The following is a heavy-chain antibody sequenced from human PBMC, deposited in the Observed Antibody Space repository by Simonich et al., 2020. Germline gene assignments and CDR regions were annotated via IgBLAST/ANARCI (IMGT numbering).Heavy chain of an antibody. Sequence: EVQLVESGGGLVKPGGSLRLSCAASGFTFSSFSMNWVRQAPGKGRKWGSSISSSSSYIYYADSVKGRFTISRDNAKNSLYLQMNSLRAEDTAVYYCARANERDYWGQGTLVTVSS. CDR2: ISSSSSYI. CDR1: GFTFSSFS. D-gene: IGHD1-1*01. J-gene: IGHJ4*02. CDR3: ARANERDY. V-gene: IGHV3-21*01.